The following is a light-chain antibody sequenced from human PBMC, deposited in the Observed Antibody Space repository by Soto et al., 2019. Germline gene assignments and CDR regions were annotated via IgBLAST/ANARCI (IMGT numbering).Light chain of an antibody. Sequence: EIVLTQSPGTLSLSPGERATLSCRASQSVSSSHLAWYQQKPGQAPRLLIYCASSRATGIPDRFSGSGSGTDFTLTISRLEPEDFAVYYCQQYRTFGQGTKVDIK. V-gene: IGKV3-20*01. CDR2: CAS. J-gene: IGKJ1*01. CDR1: QSVSSSH. CDR3: QQYRT.